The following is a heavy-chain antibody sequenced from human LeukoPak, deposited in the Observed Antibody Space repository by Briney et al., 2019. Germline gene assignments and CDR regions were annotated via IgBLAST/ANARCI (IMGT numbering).Heavy chain of an antibody. J-gene: IGHJ5*02. Sequence: PGGSLRLSCAASGFSFTSYAMSWVRQAPGKGLEWVSAISGSGGSTYYADAVKGRFTISRDNAKNSLYLQMNSLRAEDTAVYYCATSRFDPWGQGTLVTVSS. CDR1: GFSFTSYA. CDR3: ATSRFDP. CDR2: ISGSGGST. V-gene: IGHV3-23*01.